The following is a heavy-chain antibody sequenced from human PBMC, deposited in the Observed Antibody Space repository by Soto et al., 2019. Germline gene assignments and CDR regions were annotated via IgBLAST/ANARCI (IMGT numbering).Heavy chain of an antibody. J-gene: IGHJ4*02. D-gene: IGHD6-19*01. CDR3: ATGGQVGSQQWLVLLDY. Sequence: ASVKVSCKVSGYTLTELSMHWVRQAPGKGLEWMGGFDPEDGETIYAQKFQGRVTMTEDTSTDTAYMELSSLRSEDTAVYYCATGGQVGSQQWLVLLDYWGQGTLVTVSS. V-gene: IGHV1-24*01. CDR2: FDPEDGET. CDR1: GYTLTELS.